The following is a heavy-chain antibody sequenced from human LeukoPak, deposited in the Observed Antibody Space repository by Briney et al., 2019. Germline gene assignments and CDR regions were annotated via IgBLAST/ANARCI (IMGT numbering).Heavy chain of an antibody. J-gene: IGHJ5*02. V-gene: IGHV4-34*01. CDR2: INHSGST. Sequence: SETLSLTCAVYGGSFSGYYWSWIRQPPGKGLEWIGEINHSGSTNYNPSLKSRVTISVDTSKNQFSLKLSSVTAADTAVYYCARKPGGYSSSRYPNWFDPWGQGTLVTVSS. D-gene: IGHD6-13*01. CDR1: GGSFSGYY. CDR3: ARKPGGYSSSRYPNWFDP.